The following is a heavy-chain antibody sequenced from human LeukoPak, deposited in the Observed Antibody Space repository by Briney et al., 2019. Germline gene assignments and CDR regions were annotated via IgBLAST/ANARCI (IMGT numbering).Heavy chain of an antibody. D-gene: IGHD3-16*01. V-gene: IGHV3-23*01. CDR3: AKLGGHPLHNYYVGV. Sequence: GGSLRLSCAASGFTFSSYAMSWVRQAPGKGLEWVSGILDSGYSTYYANSVKGRFTISRDNSNNTLYLQMNGLRAEHTAVYYCAKLGGHPLHNYYVGVWGKGTTVAVSS. CDR2: ILDSGYST. CDR1: GFTFSSYA. J-gene: IGHJ6*03.